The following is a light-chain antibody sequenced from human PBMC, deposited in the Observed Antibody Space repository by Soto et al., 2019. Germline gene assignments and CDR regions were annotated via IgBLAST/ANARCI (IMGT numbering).Light chain of an antibody. Sequence: EIVLTQSPGTMSLSPGERATLSCRASQSVSSSYFAWYQQKPGQAPRLLIYGASSRATGIPDRFSGSGSGTDFTLTISRLELGDFAVYYCQQYGRSPYTFGQGTKLEIK. CDR1: QSVSSSY. CDR2: GAS. J-gene: IGKJ2*01. V-gene: IGKV3-20*01. CDR3: QQYGRSPYT.